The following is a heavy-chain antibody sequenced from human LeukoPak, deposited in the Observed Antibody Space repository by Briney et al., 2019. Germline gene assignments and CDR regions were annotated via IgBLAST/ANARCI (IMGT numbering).Heavy chain of an antibody. CDR3: ARGVAIRGYYDTSGYYSDS. CDR2: LSASGGST. J-gene: IGHJ5*01. Sequence: AGESLRLSCAASGFTFSSSAMNWVRQAPGKGLEWVSTLSASGGSTYSADSVKGRFTISRDNSKNTLYLQMNSLRAEDTAVYYCARGVAIRGYYDTSGYYSDSWGQGTLVTVSS. V-gene: IGHV3-23*01. D-gene: IGHD3-22*01. CDR1: GFTFSSSA.